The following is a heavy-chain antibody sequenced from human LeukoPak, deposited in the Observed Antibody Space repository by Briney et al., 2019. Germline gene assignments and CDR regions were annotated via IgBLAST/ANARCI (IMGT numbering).Heavy chain of an antibody. CDR1: GGSISSSSYY. Sequence: PSETLSLTCTVSGGSISSSSYYWGWIRQPPGKGLEWIGSIYYSGSTYYNPSLKSRVTISVDTSKNQFSLKLSSVTAADTAVYYCARHILAAAGSGWFDPRGQGTLVTVSS. V-gene: IGHV4-39*01. J-gene: IGHJ5*02. CDR3: ARHILAAAGSGWFDP. D-gene: IGHD6-13*01. CDR2: IYYSGST.